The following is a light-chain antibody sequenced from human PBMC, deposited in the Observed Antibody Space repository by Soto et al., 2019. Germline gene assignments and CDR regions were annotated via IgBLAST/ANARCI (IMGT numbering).Light chain of an antibody. CDR3: QQYNNWPRT. J-gene: IGKJ1*01. CDR2: DAS. V-gene: IGKV3-20*01. Sequence: IVLTQSPGTLSLSPGERATLSGRASQSVSSSYLAWYQQKPGQAPRLLIYDASNRATGIPARFSGSGSGTDFTLTISSLEPEDFAVYYCQQYNNWPRTFGQGTKVDIK. CDR1: QSVSSSY.